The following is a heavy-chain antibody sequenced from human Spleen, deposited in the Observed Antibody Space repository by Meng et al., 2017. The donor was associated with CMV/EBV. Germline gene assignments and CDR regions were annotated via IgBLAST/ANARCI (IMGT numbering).Heavy chain of an antibody. J-gene: IGHJ4*02. CDR2: ISARGDST. CDR1: GFTFSKFA. CDR3: ARGVAEFLGWEMGH. D-gene: IGHD1-26*01. Sequence: EVEGLGVGGGLIQPGGSLRLSCAASGFTFSKFAMTWVRQAPGKGLEWVSAISARGDSTYYADSVKGRFTISRDNSKNTLYLEMNSLRAEDAGVYYCARGVAEFLGWEMGHWGQGTPVIVSS. V-gene: IGHV3-23*01.